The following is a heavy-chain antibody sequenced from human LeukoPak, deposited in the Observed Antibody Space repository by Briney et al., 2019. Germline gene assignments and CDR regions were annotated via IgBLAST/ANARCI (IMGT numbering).Heavy chain of an antibody. V-gene: IGHV4-59*01. CDR1: GGSISSYY. D-gene: IGHD3-16*02. CDR2: IYYSGGT. CDR3: ARVRYDYVWGSYRPTFDY. Sequence: SETLSLTCTVSGGSISSYYWSWIRQPPGKGLEWIGYIYYSGGTNYNPSLKSRVTISVDTSKNQFSLKLSSVTAADTAVYYCARVRYDYVWGSYRPTFDYWGQGTLVTVSS. J-gene: IGHJ4*02.